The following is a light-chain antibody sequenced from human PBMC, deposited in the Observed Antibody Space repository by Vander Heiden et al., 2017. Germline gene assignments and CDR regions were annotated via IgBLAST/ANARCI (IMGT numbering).Light chain of an antibody. CDR3: SSRAASNTLT. J-gene: IGLJ2*01. CDR1: SDDVGAYEY. Sequence: QSALTQPPSASGSPGHSATIPCTGTSDDVGAYEYVSWYQKYPGKAPRLIIYEVNKRPSGVPDRFSGSKSGNTASLTVSRLQAEDDADYYCSSRAASNTLTFGGGTKLTVL. CDR2: EVN. V-gene: IGLV2-8*01.